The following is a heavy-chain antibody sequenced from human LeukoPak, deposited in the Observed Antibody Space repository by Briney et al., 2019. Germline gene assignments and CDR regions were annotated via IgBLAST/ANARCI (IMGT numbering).Heavy chain of an antibody. Sequence: PGGSLRLSCSASEFTFSSYAMHWVSQAPGKGLEYVSGISNDGGSTFYADSVKGRFSISRDNSKNTLYLQLSSLRADDTAVYYCVKGRRTALRYFGWLFWGQGTLVTVAS. D-gene: IGHD3-9*01. CDR2: ISNDGGST. V-gene: IGHV3-64D*06. J-gene: IGHJ4*02. CDR1: EFTFSSYA. CDR3: VKGRRTALRYFGWLF.